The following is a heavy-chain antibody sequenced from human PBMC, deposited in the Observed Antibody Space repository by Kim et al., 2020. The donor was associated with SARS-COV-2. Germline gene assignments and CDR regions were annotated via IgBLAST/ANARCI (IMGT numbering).Heavy chain of an antibody. D-gene: IGHD2-8*02. V-gene: IGHV4-34*01. Sequence: SETLSLTCAVYGGSFSGYYWSWVRQSPGKGLEWIGEVRPSGPFNHNPSLKSRVTISTDTSKNKFSLKLTSVTAADTAFYYCARGRAGVVPSPVLGLGPYYHYFPVDVWGHGTPVTVSS. CDR2: VRPSGPF. J-gene: IGHJ6*02. CDR3: ARGRAGVVPSPVLGLGPYYHYFPVDV. CDR1: GGSFSGYY.